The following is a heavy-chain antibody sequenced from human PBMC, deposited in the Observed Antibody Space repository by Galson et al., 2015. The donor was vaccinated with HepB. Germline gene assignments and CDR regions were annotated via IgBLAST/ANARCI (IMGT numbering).Heavy chain of an antibody. CDR1: GFTFSSYG. CDR2: ISYDGSNK. V-gene: IGHV3-30*18. J-gene: IGHJ4*02. CDR3: AEDTYYYGSGNLDY. D-gene: IGHD3-10*01. Sequence: SLRLSCAASGFTFSSYGMHWVRQAPGKGLEWVAVISYDGSNKYYADSVKGRFTISRDNSKSTLYLQMNSLRAEDTAVYYCAEDTYYYGSGNLDYWGQGTLVTVSS.